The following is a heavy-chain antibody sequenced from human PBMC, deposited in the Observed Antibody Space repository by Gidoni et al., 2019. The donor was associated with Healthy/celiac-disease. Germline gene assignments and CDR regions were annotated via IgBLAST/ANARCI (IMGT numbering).Heavy chain of an antibody. V-gene: IGHV3-23*01. Sequence: EVQLLESGGGLVQPGGSLSLSCAASGFPFSSYAMTWVRQAPGKGLEWVSAISGSGGSTYYADSVKGRFTISRDNSKNTLYLQMNSLRAEDTAEYYCAKAGASYEWELVIKTSWYFDLWGRGTLVTVSS. J-gene: IGHJ2*01. CDR3: AKAGASYEWELVIKTSWYFDL. CDR1: GFPFSSYA. CDR2: ISGSGGST. D-gene: IGHD1-26*01.